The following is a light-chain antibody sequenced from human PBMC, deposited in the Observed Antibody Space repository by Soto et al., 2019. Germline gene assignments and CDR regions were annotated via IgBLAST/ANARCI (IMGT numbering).Light chain of an antibody. Sequence: QSALTQPRSVSGSPGQSVTISCTGTSSDVAAYNYVSWYQQHPGKDPQLLICDVSRRPSGVPDRFSGSKSGNTASLTISGLQAEDEADYYCCSYAGSYTYVVFGGGTKLTVL. CDR2: DVS. CDR3: CSYAGSYTYVV. J-gene: IGLJ2*01. CDR1: SSDVAAYNY. V-gene: IGLV2-11*01.